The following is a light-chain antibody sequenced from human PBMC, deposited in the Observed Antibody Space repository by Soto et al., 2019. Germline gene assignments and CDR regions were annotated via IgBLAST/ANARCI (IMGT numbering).Light chain of an antibody. CDR3: QQYYNWPPIT. J-gene: IGKJ5*01. V-gene: IGKV3-15*01. CDR2: DAS. CDR1: PSVSSK. Sequence: LMTQSPATLSVSPGESATLSCRACPSVSSKLAWYQQKPGQAPRLLLDDASARATGIPARFSGSGSATEFTLTISSLQYEDFAVYYCQQYYNWPPITFGQGTRLEIK.